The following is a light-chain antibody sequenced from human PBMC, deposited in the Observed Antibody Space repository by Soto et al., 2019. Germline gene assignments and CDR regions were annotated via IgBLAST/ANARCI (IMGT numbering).Light chain of an antibody. Sequence: DIQVTQSPSTLSASVGDRVTIACRASQTINTWLAWYQQKPGKAPKLLIYKASNLESGVPSRFSGSGSGTEFTLTILSLQPDDFATYYCQQYENSWTFGQGTKVENK. J-gene: IGKJ1*01. CDR2: KAS. CDR1: QTINTW. V-gene: IGKV1-5*03. CDR3: QQYENSWT.